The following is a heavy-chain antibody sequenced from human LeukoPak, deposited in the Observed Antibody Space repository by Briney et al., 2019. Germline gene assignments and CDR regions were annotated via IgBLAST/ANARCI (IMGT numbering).Heavy chain of an antibody. CDR1: GYIFSIYA. Sequence: ASVKVSCKASGYIFSIYAMIWVRQAPGQGLELMGWINTNTGNPTYAQGFTGRFVFSLDTSVSTAYLQISRLKAEDTAVYYCARAIAVAGTAIDYWGQGTLVTVSS. CDR3: ARAIAVAGTAIDY. CDR2: INTNTGNP. D-gene: IGHD6-19*01. V-gene: IGHV7-4-1*02. J-gene: IGHJ4*02.